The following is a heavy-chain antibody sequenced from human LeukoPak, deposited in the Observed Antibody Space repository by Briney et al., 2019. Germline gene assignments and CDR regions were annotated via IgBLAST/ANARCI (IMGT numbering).Heavy chain of an antibody. J-gene: IGHJ4*02. CDR3: ARQEYSYGYPNFDC. D-gene: IGHD5-18*01. Sequence: SETLSLTCTVSGGSISSYYWSWIRQPPGKGLEWIGYIYYSGSTNYNPSLKSRVTISVDTSKNQFSLKLSSVTAADTAVYYCARQEYSYGYPNFDCWGQGTLVTVSS. CDR1: GGSISSYY. CDR2: IYYSGST. V-gene: IGHV4-59*08.